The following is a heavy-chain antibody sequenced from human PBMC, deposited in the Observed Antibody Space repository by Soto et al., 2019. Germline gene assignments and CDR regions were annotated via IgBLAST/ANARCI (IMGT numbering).Heavy chain of an antibody. CDR1: GFTFDDYA. J-gene: IGHJ4*02. V-gene: IGHV3-9*01. CDR3: ARSCSGGSCYPIKYYCDY. Sequence: DVQLVESGGGLVQPGRSLRLSCAASGFTFDDYAMHWVRQAPGKGLEWVSGISWNSGSIGYADSVKGRFTISRDNAKNSLYLQMNSLRAEDTALYYCARSCSGGSCYPIKYYCDYWGQGTLVTVSS. D-gene: IGHD2-15*01. CDR2: ISWNSGSI.